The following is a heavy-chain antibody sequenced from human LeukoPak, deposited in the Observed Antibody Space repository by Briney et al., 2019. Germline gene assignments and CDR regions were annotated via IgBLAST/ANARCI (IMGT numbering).Heavy chain of an antibody. V-gene: IGHV3-21*01. CDR2: ISSSRNYI. J-gene: IGHJ3*02. CDR1: GFIFTSYS. Sequence: PGGSLRLSCAASGFIFTSYSMNWVRQAPGKGLEWVSPISSSRNYIYYADSVKGRFTISRDNAKNSLYLQMNSLRAEDTAVYYCARDYYYDSSGYFAFDIWGQGTMVTVSS. CDR3: ARDYYYDSSGYFAFDI. D-gene: IGHD3-22*01.